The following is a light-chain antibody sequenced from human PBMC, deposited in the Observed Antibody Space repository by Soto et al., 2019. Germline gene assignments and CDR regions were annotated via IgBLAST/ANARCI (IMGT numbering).Light chain of an antibody. Sequence: QSVLTQPPSVSAATGQKVTISCSGSTSNIGNNYVSWYQQLPGTAPKLLIYDNNERPSGIPDRFSVSKSGTSATLGITGLQTGDEADYYCGTWDSSLSVVVFGGGTKLTVL. CDR3: GTWDSSLSVVV. J-gene: IGLJ2*01. CDR2: DNN. CDR1: TSNIGNNY. V-gene: IGLV1-51*01.